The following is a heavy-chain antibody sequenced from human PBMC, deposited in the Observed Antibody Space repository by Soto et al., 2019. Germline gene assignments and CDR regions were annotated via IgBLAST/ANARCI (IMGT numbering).Heavy chain of an antibody. J-gene: IGHJ4*02. CDR3: ARDGYDGSGSPYPAY. V-gene: IGHV4-59*01. CDR2: IYYLGST. D-gene: IGHD3-10*01. CDR1: GGSMSEYF. Sequence: PSEALSLTCSVSGGSMSEYFWSWIRQSPGKGLEWIGYIYYLGSTDYNPSVKSRVTISVDTSKRQFSLRLTSVTAADTAVYYCARDGYDGSGSPYPAYWGPGTQVTVSS.